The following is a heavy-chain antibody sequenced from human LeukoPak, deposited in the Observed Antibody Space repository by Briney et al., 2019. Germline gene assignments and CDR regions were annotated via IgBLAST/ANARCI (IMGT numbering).Heavy chain of an antibody. V-gene: IGHV4-39*01. Sequence: SETLSLTCTVSGGSISSSSYYWGWVRQPPGKGLEWIGGIYYSGSTYYNPSLKSRVTISVDTSKNQFSLKLSSVTAADTAVYYCVVPAAIADYYYYGMDVWGQGTTVTVSS. CDR2: IYYSGST. CDR1: GGSISSSSYY. CDR3: VVPAAIADYYYYGMDV. D-gene: IGHD2-2*02. J-gene: IGHJ6*02.